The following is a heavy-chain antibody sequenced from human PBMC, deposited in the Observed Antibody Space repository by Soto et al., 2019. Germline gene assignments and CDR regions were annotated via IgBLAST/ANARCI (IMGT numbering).Heavy chain of an antibody. J-gene: IGHJ5*02. Sequence: ASVKVSCKASGYTFTSYGISWVRQAPGQGLEWMGWISAYNGNTNYAQKLQGRVTMTTDTSTSTAYMELRSLRSDDTAVYYCARVGIVVVPDAILSGQWFDPWGQGTLGTVSS. CDR3: ARVGIVVVPDAILSGQWFDP. CDR2: ISAYNGNT. V-gene: IGHV1-18*01. D-gene: IGHD2-2*02. CDR1: GYTFTSYG.